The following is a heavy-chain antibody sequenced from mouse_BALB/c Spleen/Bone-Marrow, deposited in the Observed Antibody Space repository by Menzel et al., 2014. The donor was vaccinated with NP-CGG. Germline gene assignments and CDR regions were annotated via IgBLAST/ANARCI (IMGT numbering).Heavy chain of an antibody. D-gene: IGHD4-1*01. V-gene: IGHV5-17*02. CDR3: TRGGNWEDFDY. CDR2: ISSDSGAI. Sequence: EVKLVESGGGLVQPGGSRKLSCAASGFTLSSFGMHWVRQAPEKGLEWIAYISSDSGAIFYAATVKGRFTISRDNPKNTLFLQMTSLRSEDTAIYFCTRGGNWEDFDYWGQGTTLTVSS. CDR1: GFTLSSFG. J-gene: IGHJ2*01.